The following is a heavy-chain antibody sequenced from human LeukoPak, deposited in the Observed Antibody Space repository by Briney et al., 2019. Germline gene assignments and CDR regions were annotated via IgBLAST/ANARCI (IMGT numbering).Heavy chain of an antibody. CDR3: ARVLSGAKRVYYFDY. J-gene: IGHJ4*02. CDR1: GFTFSTYW. CDR2: IKQDGSDK. V-gene: IGHV3-7*01. Sequence: GGSLRLSCAASGFTFSTYWMSWVRQAPGKGLEWVATIKQDGSDKYYVDSVKGRFTISRDNAKNSLYLQMNGLRAEDTAMYYCARVLSGAKRVYYFDYWGQGTLVTVSS. D-gene: IGHD6-25*01.